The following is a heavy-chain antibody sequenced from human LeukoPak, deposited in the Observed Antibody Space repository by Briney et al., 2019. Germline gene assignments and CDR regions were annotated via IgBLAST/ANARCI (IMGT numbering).Heavy chain of an antibody. J-gene: IGHJ4*02. Sequence: GASVKVSCKASGYIFTSYFMHWVRQAPGQGLEWMGWISAYNGNTNYAQKLQGRVTMTTDTSTSTAYMELRSLRSDDTAVYYCARVAQDGSGSHEDYWGQGTLVTVSS. CDR3: ARVAQDGSGSHEDY. D-gene: IGHD3-10*01. CDR1: GYIFTSYF. CDR2: ISAYNGNT. V-gene: IGHV1-18*04.